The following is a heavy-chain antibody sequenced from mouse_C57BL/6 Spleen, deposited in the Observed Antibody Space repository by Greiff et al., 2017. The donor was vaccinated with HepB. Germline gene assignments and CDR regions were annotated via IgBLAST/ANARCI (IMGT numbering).Heavy chain of an antibody. CDR3: ARSRDYDVGAMDY. CDR2: IYPGSGNT. CDR1: GYTFTDYY. V-gene: IGHV1-76*01. D-gene: IGHD2-4*01. J-gene: IGHJ4*01. Sequence: VQLQQSGAELVRPGASVKLSCKASGYTFTDYYINWVKQRPGQGLEWIARIYPGSGNTYYNEKFKGKATLTAEKSSSTAYMQLSSLTSEDSAVYFCARSRDYDVGAMDYWGQGTSVTVSS.